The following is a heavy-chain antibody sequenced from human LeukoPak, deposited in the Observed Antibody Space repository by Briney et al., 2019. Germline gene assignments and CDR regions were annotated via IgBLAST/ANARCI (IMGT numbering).Heavy chain of an antibody. Sequence: GGSLRLSCEASGFTFSNYGMNWARQAPGKGLEWVSYIRPNDGTTHYADSVKGRFTISRDNAKNSLSLQMTSLRADDTAVYYCVRGQTSLDNWFDPWGQGTLVIVSS. CDR3: VRGQTSLDNWFDP. J-gene: IGHJ5*02. CDR1: GFTFSNYG. CDR2: IRPNDGTT. V-gene: IGHV3-48*01.